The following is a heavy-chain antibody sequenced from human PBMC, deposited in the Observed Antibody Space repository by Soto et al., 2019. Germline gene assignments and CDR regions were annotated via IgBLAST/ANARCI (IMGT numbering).Heavy chain of an antibody. CDR1: GYTFTNFG. CDR2: ISGYNGNT. D-gene: IGHD3-16*01. CDR3: ARGGTPVDY. J-gene: IGHJ4*02. Sequence: QVQLVQSGAEVKKPGASVKVSCKASGYTFTNFGISWVRQAPGQGHEWMGWISGYNGNTNYPQNFQGRVTMTTDTSTRTPYMEMRTLRSADTAVYYSARGGTPVDYWGQGTLVTVSS. V-gene: IGHV1-18*01.